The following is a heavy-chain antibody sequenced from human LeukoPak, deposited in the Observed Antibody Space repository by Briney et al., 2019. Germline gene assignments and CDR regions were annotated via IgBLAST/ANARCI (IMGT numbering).Heavy chain of an antibody. V-gene: IGHV4-61*08. Sequence: PSETLSLTCTVSGGSISSGDFYWNWVRQPPGKGLEWIGYIYYSGSTNYNPSLKSRVTISVDTSKNQFSLKLSSVTAADTAVYYCAREPRHSGSYRFDYWGQGTLVTVSS. CDR3: AREPRHSGSYRFDY. J-gene: IGHJ4*02. D-gene: IGHD1-26*01. CDR2: IYYSGST. CDR1: GGSISSGDFY.